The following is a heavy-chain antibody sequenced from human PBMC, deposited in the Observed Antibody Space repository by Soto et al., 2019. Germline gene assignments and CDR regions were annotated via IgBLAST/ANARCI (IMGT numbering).Heavy chain of an antibody. CDR2: IYYSGST. D-gene: IGHD2-15*01. CDR3: ARWPNEREVAATRSGWFDP. V-gene: IGHV4-31*03. Sequence: SETLSLTCTVSGGSISSGGYYWSWIRQHPGKGLEWIGYIYYSGSTYYNPSLKSRVTISVDTSKNQFSLKLSSVTAADTAVYYCARWPNEREVAATRSGWFDPWGQGTLVTVSS. J-gene: IGHJ5*02. CDR1: GGSISSGGYY.